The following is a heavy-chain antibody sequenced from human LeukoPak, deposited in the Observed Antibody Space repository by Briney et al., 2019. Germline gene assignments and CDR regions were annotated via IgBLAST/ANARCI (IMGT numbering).Heavy chain of an antibody. V-gene: IGHV1-46*01. CDR2: INPSGGST. J-gene: IGHJ4*02. Sequence: ASVKVSCKASGYTFTSYYMHWVRQAPGQGLEWMGIINPSGGSTSYAQKFQGRVTITADESTSTAYMELSSLRSEDTAVYYCARGEDILTGYYVIDYWGQGTLVTVSS. D-gene: IGHD3-9*01. CDR1: GYTFTSYY. CDR3: ARGEDILTGYYVIDY.